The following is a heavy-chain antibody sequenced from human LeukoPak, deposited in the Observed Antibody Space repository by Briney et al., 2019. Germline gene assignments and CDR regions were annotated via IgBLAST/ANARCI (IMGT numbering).Heavy chain of an antibody. D-gene: IGHD3-22*01. CDR3: ARAGYYATSGPDY. Sequence: ASVKVSCKASGNTFTAYYMYWVRQAPGQGLEWMGWINPNSGGTKSAQKFQGRVTMTRDTSINTAYMELSRLISDDTAVYYCARAGYYATSGPDYWGQGTLVTVSS. CDR1: GNTFTAYY. V-gene: IGHV1-2*02. J-gene: IGHJ4*02. CDR2: INPNSGGT.